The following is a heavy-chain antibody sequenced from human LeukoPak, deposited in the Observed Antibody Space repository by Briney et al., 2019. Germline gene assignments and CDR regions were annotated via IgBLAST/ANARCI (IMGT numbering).Heavy chain of an antibody. J-gene: IGHJ4*02. Sequence: SETLSLTCTASGGSISGYYWSWIRQPPGKGLEWIGFIYYSGSTNYNPSLKSRVTISVDTSKNQFSLKLSSVTAADTAVYYCARYSYGSGSDYWGQGTLVTVSS. D-gene: IGHD5-18*01. V-gene: IGHV4-59*01. CDR2: IYYSGST. CDR1: GGSISGYY. CDR3: ARYSYGSGSDY.